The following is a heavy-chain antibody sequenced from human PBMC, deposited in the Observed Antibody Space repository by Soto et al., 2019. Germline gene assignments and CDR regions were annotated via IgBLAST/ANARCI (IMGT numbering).Heavy chain of an antibody. J-gene: IGHJ6*02. Sequence: SQTLSLTCVDSGDTVSSNSVAWNWVRQSPSRGLEWLGRTYYRSRWYSDYAVSVRSRIDINADTSKNQVSPQLNSVTPEDTAVYYCARSEEDSDYYYYGMDVWGQGTTVTVSS. CDR1: GDTVSSNSVA. V-gene: IGHV6-1*01. D-gene: IGHD2-15*01. CDR3: ARSEEDSDYYYYGMDV. CDR2: TYYRSRWYS.